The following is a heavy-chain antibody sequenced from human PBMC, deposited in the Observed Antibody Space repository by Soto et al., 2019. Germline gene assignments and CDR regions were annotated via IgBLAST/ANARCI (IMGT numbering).Heavy chain of an antibody. D-gene: IGHD3-10*01. CDR1: GYTFTSYY. V-gene: IGHV1-46*01. Sequence: ASVKVSCKASGYTFTSYYMHWVRQAPGQGLEWMGIINPSGGSTSYAQKFQGRVTMTRDTSTSTVYMELSSLRSEDTAVYYCATLYYGSGSYDSWYDPWGQGTLVTVSS. J-gene: IGHJ5*02. CDR2: INPSGGST. CDR3: ATLYYGSGSYDSWYDP.